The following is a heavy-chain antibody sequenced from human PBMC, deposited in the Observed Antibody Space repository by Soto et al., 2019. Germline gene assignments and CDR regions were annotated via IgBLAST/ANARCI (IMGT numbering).Heavy chain of an antibody. CDR2: IYYSGST. CDR1: GGSISSSSYY. D-gene: IGHD2-2*02. Sequence: SETLSLTCTVSGGSISSSSYYWGWIRQPPGKGLEWIGSIYYSGSTYYNPSLKSRVTISVDTSKNQFSLKLSSVTAADTAVYYCARRPLFCSSTSCYTETYYFDYWGQGTLVTVSS. J-gene: IGHJ4*02. CDR3: ARRPLFCSSTSCYTETYYFDY. V-gene: IGHV4-39*01.